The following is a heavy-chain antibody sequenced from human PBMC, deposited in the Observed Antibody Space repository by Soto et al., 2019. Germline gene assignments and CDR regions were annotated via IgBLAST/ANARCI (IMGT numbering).Heavy chain of an antibody. D-gene: IGHD3-22*01. CDR2: IYYSGST. J-gene: IGHJ5*02. Sequence: KTSETLSLTCTVSGGSISSYYWSWIRQPPGKGLEWIGYIYYSGSTNYNPSLKSRVTISVDTSKNQFSLKLSSVTAADTAVYYCAREDYYDSSGFSWGFDPWGQGTLVTVSS. CDR1: GGSISSYY. V-gene: IGHV4-59*01. CDR3: AREDYYDSSGFSWGFDP.